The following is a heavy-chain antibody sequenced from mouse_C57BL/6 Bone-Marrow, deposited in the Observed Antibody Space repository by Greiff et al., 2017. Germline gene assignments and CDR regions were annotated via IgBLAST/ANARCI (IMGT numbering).Heavy chain of an antibody. CDR3: ASFLALLPYYAMDY. Sequence: QVQLQQSGAELVKPGASVKLSCKASGYTFTSYWMHWVKQRPGQGLEWIGYINPSSGYTKYNQKFKDKATLTADKSSSTAYMQLSSLTYEDSAVYYCASFLALLPYYAMDYWGQGTSVTVSS. CDR2: INPSSGYT. V-gene: IGHV1-7*01. D-gene: IGHD2-12*01. J-gene: IGHJ4*01. CDR1: GYTFTSYW.